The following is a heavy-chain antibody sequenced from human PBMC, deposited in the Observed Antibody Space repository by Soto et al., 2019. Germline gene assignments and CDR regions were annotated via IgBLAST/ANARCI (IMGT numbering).Heavy chain of an antibody. CDR3: ARARRVLRYFDWLFGFDP. J-gene: IGHJ5*02. D-gene: IGHD3-9*01. V-gene: IGHV4-34*01. CDR1: GGSFSGYY. Sequence: PSETLSLTCAVYGGSFSGYYWSWIRQPPGKGLEWIGEINHSGSTNYNPSLKSRVTISVDTSKNQFSLKLSSVTAADTAVYYCARARRVLRYFDWLFGFDPWGQGTLVTV. CDR2: INHSGST.